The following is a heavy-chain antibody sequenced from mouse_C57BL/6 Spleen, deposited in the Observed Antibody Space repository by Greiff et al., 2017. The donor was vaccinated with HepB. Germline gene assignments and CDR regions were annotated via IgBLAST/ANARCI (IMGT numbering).Heavy chain of an antibody. CDR3: ASPPSYDYDRGAWFAY. J-gene: IGHJ3*01. CDR2: IYPYNGVS. V-gene: IGHV1-31*01. CDR1: GYSFTGYY. Sequence: VQLKQSGPELVKPGASVKISCKASGYSFTGYYMHWVKQSHGNILDWIGYIYPYNGVSSYNQKFKGKATLTVDKSSSTAYMALRSLTSEDSAVYYCASPPSYDYDRGAWFAYWGQGTLVTVSA. D-gene: IGHD2-4*01.